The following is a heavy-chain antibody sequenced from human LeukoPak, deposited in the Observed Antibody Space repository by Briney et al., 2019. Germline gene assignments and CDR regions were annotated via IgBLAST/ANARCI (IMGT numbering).Heavy chain of an antibody. CDR2: ISYDGSNK. J-gene: IGHJ4*02. CDR3: ARDGEYSSSPGIFDY. Sequence: PGGSLRLSCAASGFTFSSYAMHWVRQAPGKGLEWVAVISYDGSNKYYADSVKGRFTISRDNSKNTLYLQMNSLRAEDTAEYYCARDGEYSSSPGIFDYWGQGTLVTVSS. CDR1: GFTFSSYA. V-gene: IGHV3-30*01. D-gene: IGHD6-6*01.